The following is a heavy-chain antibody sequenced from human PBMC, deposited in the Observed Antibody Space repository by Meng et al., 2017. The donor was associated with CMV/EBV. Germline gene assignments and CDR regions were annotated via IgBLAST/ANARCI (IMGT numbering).Heavy chain of an antibody. V-gene: IGHV4-34*01. CDR1: CGSFSGYY. J-gene: IGHJ4*02. CDR3: ASSLTYPDY. CDR2: INHSGST. Sequence: QVLLQQWGVGLLKPSATLSHSRPVYCGSFSGYYWSWIRQPPGKGLEWIGEINHSGSTNYNPSLKSRVTISVDTSKNQFSLKLSSVTAADTAVYYCASSLTYPDYWGQGTLVTVSS. D-gene: IGHD2-15*01.